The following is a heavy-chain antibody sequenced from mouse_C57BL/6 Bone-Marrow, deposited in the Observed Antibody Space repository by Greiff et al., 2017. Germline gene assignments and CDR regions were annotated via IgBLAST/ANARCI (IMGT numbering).Heavy chain of an antibody. V-gene: IGHV1-15*01. CDR3: TRLNWYYFDY. D-gene: IGHD4-1*01. J-gene: IGHJ2*01. Sequence: VQLQQSGAELVRPGASVTLSCKASGYTFTDYEMHWVKQTPVHGLEWIGAIDPETGGTAYNQKFKGKAILTADKSSSTAYMELRSLTSEGSAVYYCTRLNWYYFDYWGQGTTLTVSS. CDR2: IDPETGGT. CDR1: GYTFTDYE.